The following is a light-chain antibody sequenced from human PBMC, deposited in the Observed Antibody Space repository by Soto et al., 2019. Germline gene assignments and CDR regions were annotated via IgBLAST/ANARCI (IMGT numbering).Light chain of an antibody. Sequence: EIALTQCPGTLSLSPGEIATLSCRASQSVSSNYLAWYQQKPGQAPRLLIYGASSRATGIPDRFSGSGSGTDFTLAISRLEPEDLAMYYCQQYGSSPWTFGLGTTVEI. V-gene: IGKV3-20*01. CDR1: QSVSSNY. J-gene: IGKJ1*01. CDR3: QQYGSSPWT. CDR2: GAS.